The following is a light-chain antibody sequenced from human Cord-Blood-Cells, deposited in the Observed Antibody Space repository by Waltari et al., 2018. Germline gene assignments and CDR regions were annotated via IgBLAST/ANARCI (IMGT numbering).Light chain of an antibody. V-gene: IGKV1-5*03. CDR1: QSISSW. Sequence: DIQMTQSPPTLSASVGDRVTITCRASQSISSWFAWYQQKPGKAPKLLIYKASSLESGVPSRFSCSGSGTEFTLTISSLQPDDFATYYCQQYNSYSPYSFGQGTKLEIK. CDR3: QQYNSYSPYS. CDR2: KAS. J-gene: IGKJ2*03.